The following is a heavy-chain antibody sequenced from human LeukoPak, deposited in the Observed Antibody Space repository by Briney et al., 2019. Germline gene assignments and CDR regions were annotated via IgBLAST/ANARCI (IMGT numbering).Heavy chain of an antibody. CDR2: ISGSGGST. CDR3: VHCGGDCYPCCGMDV. Sequence: GGSLRLSCADSGFTFSSYAMSWVRQAPGKGLEWVSVISGSGGSTDYADPVKGRFTISRDNSKNMLYVQMNSLRVEDTAVYYCVHCGGDCYPCCGMDVWGQGTTVTVSS. D-gene: IGHD2-21*02. V-gene: IGHV3-23*01. J-gene: IGHJ6*02. CDR1: GFTFSSYA.